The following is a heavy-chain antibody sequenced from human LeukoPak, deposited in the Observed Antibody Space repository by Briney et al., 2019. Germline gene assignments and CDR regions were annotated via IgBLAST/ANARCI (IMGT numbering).Heavy chain of an antibody. Sequence: PGGSLRLSCAASGFTFSSYSLNWVRQAPGKGLEWVSSISSTSNYIFYADSVKGRFTVSRDNAENSLYLQMNSLRAEDSAVYYCARDLVLSGFDYWGQGTLVTVSS. CDR3: ARDLVLSGFDY. J-gene: IGHJ4*02. D-gene: IGHD2-8*01. CDR1: GFTFSSYS. V-gene: IGHV3-21*01. CDR2: ISSTSNYI.